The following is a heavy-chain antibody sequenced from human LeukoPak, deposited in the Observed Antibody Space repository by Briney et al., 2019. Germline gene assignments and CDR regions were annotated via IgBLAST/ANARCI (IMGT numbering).Heavy chain of an antibody. Sequence: GGSLRLSCAASGFTFSSYAMSWVRQAPGKGLEWVAVIWFDGSNKYYADSVKGRFTISRDNAKNTLYLQMNSLRAEDTAVYYRARGGSDYDGSGSYPRPYYYYGMDVWGQGTTVTVSS. D-gene: IGHD3-10*01. CDR2: IWFDGSNK. CDR3: ARGGSDYDGSGSYPRPYYYYGMDV. J-gene: IGHJ6*02. V-gene: IGHV3-33*08. CDR1: GFTFSSYA.